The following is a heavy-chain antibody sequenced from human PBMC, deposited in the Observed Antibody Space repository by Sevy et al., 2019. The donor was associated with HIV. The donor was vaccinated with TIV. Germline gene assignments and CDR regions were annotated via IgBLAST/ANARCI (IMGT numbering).Heavy chain of an antibody. J-gene: IGHJ4*02. CDR2: ISGSGGST. V-gene: IGHV3-23*01. CDR1: GFTFSSYA. Sequence: GGSLRLSCAASGFTFSSYAMSWVRQAPGKGLEWISAISGSGGSTYYADSVMGRFTISRDNSKNTLYLQMNSLRAEDTAVYYCAKGAYYYDSSGYRKFDYWGQGTLVTVSS. CDR3: AKGAYYYDSSGYRKFDY. D-gene: IGHD3-22*01.